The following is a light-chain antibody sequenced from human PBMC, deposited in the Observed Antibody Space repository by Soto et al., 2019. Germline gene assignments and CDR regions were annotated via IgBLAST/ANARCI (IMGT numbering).Light chain of an antibody. CDR1: SSDIGGYNY. V-gene: IGLV2-14*01. CDR3: RSYTSSSTLV. J-gene: IGLJ2*01. CDR2: EVT. Sequence: QSALTQPASVSGSPGQSITISCTGTSSDIGGYNYVSWYQQHPGKAPKHMIFEVTNRPSGVSNRFSGSKSGNTASLAIAGLQAEDEADYYCRSYTSSSTLVFGGGTKLTVL.